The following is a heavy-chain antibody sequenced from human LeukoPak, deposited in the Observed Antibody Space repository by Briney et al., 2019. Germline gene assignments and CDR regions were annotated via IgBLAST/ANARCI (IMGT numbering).Heavy chain of an antibody. V-gene: IGHV1-69*13. CDR1: GGTFSSYA. D-gene: IGHD2-15*01. CDR3: AREVAAANNWFDP. Sequence: GASVKVSCKASGGTFSSYAISWVRQAPGQGLEWMGGIIPIFGTANYAQKFQGRVTITADESTSTAYMELSSLRSEDTAVYYCAREVAAANNWFDPWGQGTLVTVSS. J-gene: IGHJ5*02. CDR2: IIPIFGTA.